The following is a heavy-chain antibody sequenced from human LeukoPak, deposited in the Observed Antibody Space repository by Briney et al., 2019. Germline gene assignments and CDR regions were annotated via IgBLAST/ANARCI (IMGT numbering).Heavy chain of an antibody. CDR3: ARDGQRGFLEWLRPYYYYYYGMDV. D-gene: IGHD3-3*01. J-gene: IGHJ6*02. CDR1: GYTFTGYY. Sequence: ASVTVSCTASGYTFTGYYMHWVRQAPGQGLEWMGRINPNSGGTNYAQKFQGRVTMTRDTSISTAYMELSRLRSDDTAVYYCARDGQRGFLEWLRPYYYYYYGMDVWGQGTTVTVSS. V-gene: IGHV1-2*06. CDR2: INPNSGGT.